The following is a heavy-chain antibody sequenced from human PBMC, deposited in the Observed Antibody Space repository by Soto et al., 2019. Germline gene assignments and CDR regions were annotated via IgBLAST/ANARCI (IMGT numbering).Heavy chain of an antibody. J-gene: IGHJ4*02. CDR1: GYIFKNYA. CDR2: IIPVFGTP. CDR3: ARHLYDYVWGSYRH. Sequence: GASVKVSCKSSGYIFKNYAVTWLRQAPGQGLEWMGGIIPVFGTPDYSQKFRGRVTITADESTSTVYMELRSLTSGDTAVYYCARHLYDYVWGSYRHWGQGTLVTVSS. V-gene: IGHV1-69*13. D-gene: IGHD3-16*02.